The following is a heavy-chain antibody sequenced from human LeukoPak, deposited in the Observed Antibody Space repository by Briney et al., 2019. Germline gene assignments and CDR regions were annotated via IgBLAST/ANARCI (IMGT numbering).Heavy chain of an antibody. CDR2: IYMDGRTK. CDR1: GFTFRKFW. Sequence: GGTLRLSCEASGFTFRKFWMSWVRQAPGRGLEWLANIYMDGRTKNYVDSVKGRFTISRDNAKNSLYLQMNSLRADDTAVYYCATSHDSSGNDWGQGTLVTVSS. D-gene: IGHD3-22*01. CDR3: ATSHDSSGND. J-gene: IGHJ4*02. V-gene: IGHV3-7*01.